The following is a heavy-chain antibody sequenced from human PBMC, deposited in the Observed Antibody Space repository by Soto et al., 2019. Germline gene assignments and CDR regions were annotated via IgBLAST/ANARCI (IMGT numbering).Heavy chain of an antibody. V-gene: IGHV5-51*01. J-gene: IGHJ6*02. CDR2: IYPGDSDT. CDR1: GYSFTSYW. Sequence: GESLKISCKGSGYSFTSYWIGWVRQMPGKGLEWMGIIYPGDSDTRYSPSFQGQVTISADKSISTAYLQWSSLKASDTAMYYCARLDYYGPENHSYYYGMEVWGQGTTVTVSS. D-gene: IGHD3-10*01. CDR3: ARLDYYGPENHSYYYGMEV.